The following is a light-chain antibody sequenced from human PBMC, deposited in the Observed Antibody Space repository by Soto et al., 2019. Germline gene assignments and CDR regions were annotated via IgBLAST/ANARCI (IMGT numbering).Light chain of an antibody. J-gene: IGKJ1*01. Sequence: EIVLTQSPATLSLSPGERATLSCRASQSVFSYLAWYQQKPGQAPRLLIYDASSRATGIPDRFSGSGSGTDFTLTISRLEPEDFAVYYCQQYSSSRTFGQGTKVEIK. CDR2: DAS. V-gene: IGKV3-20*01. CDR1: QSVFSY. CDR3: QQYSSSRT.